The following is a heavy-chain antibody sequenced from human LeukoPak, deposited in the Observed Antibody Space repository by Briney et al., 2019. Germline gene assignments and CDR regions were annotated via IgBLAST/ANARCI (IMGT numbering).Heavy chain of an antibody. Sequence: GGSLRLSCAASGFTFRNYAMSWVRQAPGKGLEWVSAISGSGGSTYYADSVKGRFTISRDNSKNTLYLQMNSLRAEDTAVYYCAKDLHLDRPGGIAVAGTHYWGQGTLVTVSS. CDR2: ISGSGGST. V-gene: IGHV3-23*01. CDR3: AKDLHLDRPGGIAVAGTHY. CDR1: GFTFRNYA. J-gene: IGHJ4*02. D-gene: IGHD6-19*01.